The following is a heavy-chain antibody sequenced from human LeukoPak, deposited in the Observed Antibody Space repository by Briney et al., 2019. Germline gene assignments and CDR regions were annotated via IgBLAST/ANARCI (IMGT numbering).Heavy chain of an antibody. CDR2: MNPNSGNT. D-gene: IGHD1-26*01. V-gene: IGHV1-8*01. CDR1: GYTFTSYD. J-gene: IGHJ5*02. Sequence: ASVKVSCKASGYTFTSYDIHWVRQATGQGLEWMGWMNPNSGNTGYAQKFQGRVTMTRNTSISTAYMELSSLRSEDTAVYYCARGGIKYSGYDPWGQGTLVTVSS. CDR3: ARGGIKYSGYDP.